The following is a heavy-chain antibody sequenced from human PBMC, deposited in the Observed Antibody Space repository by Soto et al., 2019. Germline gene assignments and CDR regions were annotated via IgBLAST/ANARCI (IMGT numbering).Heavy chain of an antibody. CDR2: IRGSGGST. CDR3: AKSAYPPSGDSMLPSYYFDC. D-gene: IGHD2-8*01. J-gene: IGHJ4*02. V-gene: IGHV3-23*01. Sequence: EVQLLESGGGLVQPGGSLRLSCAASGFTFSSYAMSWVRQAPGKGLEWVSAIRGSGGSTYYADSVKGRFTISRDNSKNTLYLQMTGLRAGDTAVYYCAKSAYPPSGDSMLPSYYFDCWGQGTLFAVSS. CDR1: GFTFSSYA.